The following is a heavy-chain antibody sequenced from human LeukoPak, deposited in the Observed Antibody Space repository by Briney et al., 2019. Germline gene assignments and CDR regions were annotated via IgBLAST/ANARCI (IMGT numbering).Heavy chain of an antibody. CDR2: IXWNGGST. Sequence: RXAPGXXXEWXSXIXWNGGSTGYADSVKGRFTISRDNAKNSLYLQMNSLGAEDTALYHCARRETSIAAAGTIDWYFDLWGRGTLVTVSS. D-gene: IGHD6-13*01. CDR3: ARRETSIAAAGTIDWYFDL. J-gene: IGHJ2*01. V-gene: IGHV3-20*01.